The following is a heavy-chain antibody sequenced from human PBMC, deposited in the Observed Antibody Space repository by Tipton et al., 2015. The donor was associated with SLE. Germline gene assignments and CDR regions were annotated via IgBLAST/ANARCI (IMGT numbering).Heavy chain of an antibody. Sequence: TLSLTCTVSGGSISSGSYYWSWIRQPAGKGLEWIGYIYTSGSTNYNPSLKSRVTISADTSKNQFSLKLSSVTAADTAVYYCARERLGYSGYEKYLDLWGRGTLVTVSS. CDR2: IYTSGST. J-gene: IGHJ2*01. CDR3: ARERLGYSGYEKYLDL. V-gene: IGHV4-61*09. D-gene: IGHD5-12*01. CDR1: GGSISSGSYY.